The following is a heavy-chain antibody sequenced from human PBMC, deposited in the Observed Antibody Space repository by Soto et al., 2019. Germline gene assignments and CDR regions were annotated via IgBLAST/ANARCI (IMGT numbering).Heavy chain of an antibody. Sequence: PGGSLRLSCAASGFTFSSYAMHWVRQAPGKGLEWVAVISYDGSNKYYADSVKGRFTISRDNSKNTLYLQMNSLRAEDTAVYYCARGPGRDGYNFSFDYWGQGTLVTSPQ. CDR2: ISYDGSNK. D-gene: IGHD5-12*01. CDR1: GFTFSSYA. CDR3: ARGPGRDGYNFSFDY. V-gene: IGHV3-30-3*01. J-gene: IGHJ4*02.